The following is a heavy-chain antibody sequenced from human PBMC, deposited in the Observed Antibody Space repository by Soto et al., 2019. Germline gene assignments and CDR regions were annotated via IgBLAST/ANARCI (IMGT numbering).Heavy chain of an antibody. CDR3: AKDGYSGYDFFDF. V-gene: IGHV3-23*01. CDR2: ISGSGGST. J-gene: IGHJ4*02. Sequence: PGGSLRLSCAASGFTFSTYSMSWVRQAPGKGLEWVSAISGSGGSTYYADSVKGRFTISRDNSKNTLYLQMNSLRAEDTAVYYCAKDGYSGYDFFDFWGQGTLVTVSS. CDR1: GFTFSTYS. D-gene: IGHD5-12*01.